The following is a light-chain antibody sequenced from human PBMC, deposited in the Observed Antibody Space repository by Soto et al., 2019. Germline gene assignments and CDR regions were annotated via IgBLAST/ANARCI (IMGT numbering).Light chain of an antibody. V-gene: IGLV2-14*01. CDR2: GVS. Sequence: QSALTQPASVSGSPGQSITISCTGTSSDVGGYKYGSWYQEHPGKAPKLMIYGVSNRPSGVSNRFSGSKSGNTASLTISGLQAEDEADYYCSSYTSSSTVVFGGGTKVTVL. CDR1: SSDVGGYKY. J-gene: IGLJ2*01. CDR3: SSYTSSSTVV.